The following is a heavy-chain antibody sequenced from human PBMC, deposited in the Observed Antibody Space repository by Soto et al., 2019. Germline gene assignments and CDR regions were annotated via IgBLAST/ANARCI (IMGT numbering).Heavy chain of an antibody. Sequence: PGGSLRLSCAASGFTFSSYAMHWVRQAPGKGLEWVAVISYDGSNKYYADSVKGRFTISRDNSKNTLYLQMNSLRAEDTAVYYCARELGGFDWFQRDSYYGMDVWGQGTTVTVSS. V-gene: IGHV3-30-3*01. CDR3: ARELGGFDWFQRDSYYGMDV. J-gene: IGHJ6*02. CDR1: GFTFSSYA. CDR2: ISYDGSNK. D-gene: IGHD3-9*01.